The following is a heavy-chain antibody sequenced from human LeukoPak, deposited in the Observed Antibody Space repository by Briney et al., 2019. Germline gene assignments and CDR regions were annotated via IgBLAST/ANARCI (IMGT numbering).Heavy chain of an antibody. Sequence: GESLRLSCAASGFTISSYWMHWLRPAPGKGLVWVSRIKSDGSTNYADSVKGRFTISRDNAKNTLSLQMNSLRAEDTGVYYCARAPSEIGGYYPEYFRHWGQGTLVTVSS. CDR2: IKSDGST. D-gene: IGHD3-22*01. V-gene: IGHV3-74*01. J-gene: IGHJ1*01. CDR1: GFTISSYW. CDR3: ARAPSEIGGYYPEYFRH.